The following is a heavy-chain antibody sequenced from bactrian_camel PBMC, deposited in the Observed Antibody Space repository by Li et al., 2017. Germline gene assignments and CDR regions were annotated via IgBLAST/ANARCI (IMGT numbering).Heavy chain of an antibody. CDR3: AADAGGSSYPIASRGAITYHY. J-gene: IGHJ4*01. D-gene: IGHD2*01. CDR1: GSTYFRDY. V-gene: IGHV3S68*01. CDR2: IFTDDGRT. Sequence: QVQLVESGGGSVQAGGTSRLSCAVAGSTYFRDYMGWFRQAPGKEREGVASIFTDDGRTAYADSVKGRFTISHDNAVNTMYLQMNSLTPEDTAMYYCAADAGGSSYPIASRGAITYHYWGQGTQVTVS.